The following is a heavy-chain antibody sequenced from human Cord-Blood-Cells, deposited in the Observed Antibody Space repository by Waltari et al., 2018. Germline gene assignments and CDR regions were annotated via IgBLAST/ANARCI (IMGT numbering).Heavy chain of an antibody. D-gene: IGHD6-13*01. CDR1: GYTFTGSY. V-gene: IGHV1-2*04. J-gene: IGHJ3*02. CDR2: INPNSGGT. CDR3: ARGHIAAAGHDAFDI. Sequence: QVQLVQSGAEVKKPGASVKVSCQASGYTFTGSYMHWVRPDPGQGLEWMGWINPNSGGTNYAQKYQGWVTMTRNTSISTAYMERSRLRSDDTAVYYCARGHIAAAGHDAFDIWGQGTMVTVSS.